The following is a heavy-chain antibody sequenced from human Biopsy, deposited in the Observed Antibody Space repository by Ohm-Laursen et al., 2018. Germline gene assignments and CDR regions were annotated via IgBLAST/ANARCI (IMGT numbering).Heavy chain of an antibody. D-gene: IGHD5-18*01. J-gene: IGHJ6*02. CDR3: AKDRYNYTPIGGFSMDV. Sequence: SLRLSCSASGFTFNNYGMQWVRQAPGKGLEWVAFIFYDGSNTYYADSVKGRFTISRDNSRDTLYLQMGSLRAEDTAVYYCAKDRYNYTPIGGFSMDVWGQGTTVTVSS. CDR2: IFYDGSNT. CDR1: GFTFNNYG. V-gene: IGHV3-30*18.